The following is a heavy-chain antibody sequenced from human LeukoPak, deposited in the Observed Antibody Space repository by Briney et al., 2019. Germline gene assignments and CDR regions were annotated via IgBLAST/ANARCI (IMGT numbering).Heavy chain of an antibody. Sequence: GASVKVSCKASGYTFTSYGISWVRQAPGQGLEWMGWINPNSGGTNYAQKFQGRVTMTRDTSISTAYMELSRLRSDDTAVYYCARDRGWEPNSHFDYWGQGTLVTVSS. V-gene: IGHV1-2*02. CDR1: GYTFTSYG. D-gene: IGHD1-26*01. J-gene: IGHJ4*02. CDR3: ARDRGWEPNSHFDY. CDR2: INPNSGGT.